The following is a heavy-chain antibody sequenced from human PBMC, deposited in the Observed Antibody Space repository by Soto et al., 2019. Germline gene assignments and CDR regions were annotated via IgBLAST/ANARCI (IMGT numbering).Heavy chain of an antibody. CDR3: ARDRGRELANWFDP. CDR2: IYYSGST. CDR1: GGSISSGGYY. D-gene: IGHD1-26*01. V-gene: IGHV4-31*03. Sequence: QVQLQESGPGLVKPSQTLSLTCTVSGGSISSGGYYWNWIRQHPGKGLEWIGYIYYSGSTYYNPSLKSRVTISVDTSKNQFSLKVSSVTAADTAVYYCARDRGRELANWFDPWGQGTLVTVSS. J-gene: IGHJ5*02.